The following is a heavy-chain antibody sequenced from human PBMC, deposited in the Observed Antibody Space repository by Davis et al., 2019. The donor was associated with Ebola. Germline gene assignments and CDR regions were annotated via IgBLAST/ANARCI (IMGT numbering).Heavy chain of an antibody. CDR3: ARGQTPQYVY. Sequence: ESLKISCEASGFNFGSHDMNWIRQPPGKGLEWIGEINHSGSTNYNPSLKSRVTISEDTSKNQFSLKLSSVTAADTAVYYCARGQTPQYVYWGQGTLVTVSS. V-gene: IGHV4-34*01. D-gene: IGHD2-8*01. CDR2: INHSGST. CDR1: GFNFGSHD. J-gene: IGHJ4*02.